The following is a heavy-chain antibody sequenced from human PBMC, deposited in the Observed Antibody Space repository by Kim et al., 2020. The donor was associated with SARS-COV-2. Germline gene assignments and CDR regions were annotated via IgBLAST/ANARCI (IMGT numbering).Heavy chain of an antibody. V-gene: IGHV3-30*18. CDR3: AKTLVLKVYAMEPQLGADY. J-gene: IGHJ4*02. Sequence: GGSLRLSCAASGFIFSNYGMHWVRQAPGKGLEWVAAISYDGSNKYYADSVKGRFTISRDNSKNTLYLQMNSLRAEDTAVYYCAKTLVLKVYAMEPQLGADYWGQGTPVTVSS. CDR1: GFIFSNYG. D-gene: IGHD2-8*01. CDR2: ISYDGSNK.